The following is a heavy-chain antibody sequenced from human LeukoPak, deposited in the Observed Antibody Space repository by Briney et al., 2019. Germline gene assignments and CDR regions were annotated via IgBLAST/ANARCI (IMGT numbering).Heavy chain of an antibody. J-gene: IGHJ4*02. D-gene: IGHD2-2*03. CDR2: INSDGSST. V-gene: IGHV3-74*01. CDR3: ASGYRYFDY. Sequence: GGSLRLSCAASGFTLSSYWMHWVRQAPGKGLVWVSRINSDGSSTSYADSVKGRFTISRDNAKNTLYLQMNRLRAEDTAVYYCASGYRYFDYWRQGTLVTVSS. CDR1: GFTLSSYW.